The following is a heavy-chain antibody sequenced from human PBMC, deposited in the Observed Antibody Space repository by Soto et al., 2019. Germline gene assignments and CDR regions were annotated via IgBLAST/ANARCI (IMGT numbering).Heavy chain of an antibody. Sequence: PSETLSLTCSVSGGSINNTNYSWVWIRQPPGKGLEWIGMIYYNGRTYYSESLKSRVTISVGPSKNQISLKVTSVTAADRAVYYCARVVPNYYDSSGYYYDTYFDYGGQGTLVTVSS. J-gene: IGHJ4*02. CDR2: IYYNGRT. CDR3: ARVVPNYYDSSGYYYDTYFDY. CDR1: GGSINNTNYS. V-gene: IGHV4-39*01. D-gene: IGHD3-22*01.